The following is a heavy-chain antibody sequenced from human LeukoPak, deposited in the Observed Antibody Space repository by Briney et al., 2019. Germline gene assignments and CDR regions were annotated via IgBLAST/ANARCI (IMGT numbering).Heavy chain of an antibody. Sequence: PSETLSLTCTVSGGSISSYYWSWIRQPPGKGLEWSGYIYYSGSTNYNPSLKSRVTISVDTSKNQFSLKLSSVTAADTAVYYCARESLGSSSGWSNDAFDMWGQGTMVTVSS. CDR2: IYYSGST. D-gene: IGHD6-19*01. V-gene: IGHV4-59*01. CDR3: ARESLGSSSGWSNDAFDM. J-gene: IGHJ3*02. CDR1: GGSISSYY.